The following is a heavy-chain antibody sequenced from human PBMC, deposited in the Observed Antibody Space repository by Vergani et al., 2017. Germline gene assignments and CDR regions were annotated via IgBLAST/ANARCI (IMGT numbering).Heavy chain of an antibody. V-gene: IGHV4-38-2*01. CDR3: ARLGRSQQLADY. CDR1: GYSISSGYY. CDR2: IYHSGST. J-gene: IGHJ4*02. Sequence: QVQLQESGPGLVKPSETLSLTCAVSGYSISSGYYWGWIRQPPGKGLEWIGSIYHSGSTYYNPSLKSRVTISVDTSKNQFSLELSSVTAADTAVYYCARLGRSQQLADYWGQGTLVTVSS. D-gene: IGHD6-13*01.